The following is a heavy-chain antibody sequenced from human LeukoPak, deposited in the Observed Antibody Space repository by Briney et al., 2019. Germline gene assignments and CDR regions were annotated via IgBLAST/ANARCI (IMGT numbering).Heavy chain of an antibody. J-gene: IGHJ6*03. V-gene: IGHV3-9*01. CDR3: ASSKGLRYYMDV. CDR2: ISWNSGAK. D-gene: IGHD2/OR15-2a*01. CDR1: GFDFEDYA. Sequence: QSGGSLRLSCAASGFDFEDYAIHWVRQVPGKGLEWVSGISWNSGAKAYADSVKGRFTISRDNAKNSQYLQMNSLRAEDTAVYYCASSKGLRYYMDVWGKGTTVTVSS.